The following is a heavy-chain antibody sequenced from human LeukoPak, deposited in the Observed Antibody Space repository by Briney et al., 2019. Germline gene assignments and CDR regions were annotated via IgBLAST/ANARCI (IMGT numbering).Heavy chain of an antibody. D-gene: IGHD3-9*01. CDR2: ISAYNGNT. J-gene: IGHJ5*02. CDR3: ASTRYDILTGYRGWFDP. V-gene: IGHV1-18*04. Sequence: GPVKVSCKASGYTFTGYYMHWVRQAPGQGLEWMGWISAYNGNTNYAQKLQGRVTMTTDTSTSTAYMELRSLRSDDTAVYYCASTRYDILTGYRGWFDPWGQGTLVTVSS. CDR1: GYTFTGYY.